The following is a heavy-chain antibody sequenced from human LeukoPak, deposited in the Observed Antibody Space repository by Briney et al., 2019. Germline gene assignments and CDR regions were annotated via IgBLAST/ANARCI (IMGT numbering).Heavy chain of an antibody. V-gene: IGHV3-48*03. Sequence: PGGSLRLSCAASGFILSSYEMNWVRQAPGKGLEWVSYIGSSGSTLYYAHSVKGRFNISRHNAKHSLYLKMNSLKTEDTAVYYCTTDPEDIVVVAATIFWGQGTLVTVSS. CDR2: IGSSGSTL. D-gene: IGHD2-15*01. CDR1: GFILSSYE. J-gene: IGHJ4*02. CDR3: TTDPEDIVVVAATIF.